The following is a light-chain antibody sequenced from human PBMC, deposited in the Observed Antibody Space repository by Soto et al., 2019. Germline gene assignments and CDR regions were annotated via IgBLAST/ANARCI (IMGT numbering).Light chain of an antibody. CDR2: DVS. V-gene: IGLV2-14*01. Sequence: QSALTQPASVSGSPGQSITISCTGTSSDVGAYNSVSWYQQHPGKAPKLIIYDVSTRPSGISDRFSGSKSGTTASLTISGLQAEDESDYYCSSYTTSVTYGFGTGTKVTVL. J-gene: IGLJ1*01. CDR1: SSDVGAYNS. CDR3: SSYTTSVTYG.